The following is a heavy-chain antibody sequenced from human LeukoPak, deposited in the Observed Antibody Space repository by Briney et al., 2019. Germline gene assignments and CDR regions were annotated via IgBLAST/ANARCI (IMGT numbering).Heavy chain of an antibody. CDR3: ARDQYGDPAEPAY. CDR2: IYYSGST. J-gene: IGHJ4*02. V-gene: IGHV4-30-4*01. Sequence: PSETLSLTCTVSGGSISSGDYYWSWIRQPPGKGLEWIGYIYYSGSTYYDPSLKSRVTISVGTSKNQFSLKLSSVTAADTAVYYCARDQYGDPAEPAYWGQGTLVTVSS. CDR1: GGSISSGDYY. D-gene: IGHD4-17*01.